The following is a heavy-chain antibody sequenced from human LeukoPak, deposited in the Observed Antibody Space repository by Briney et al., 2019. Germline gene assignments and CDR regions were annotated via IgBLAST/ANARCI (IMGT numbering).Heavy chain of an antibody. CDR1: GFTFKSYS. CDR3: ARTIAASGTDWGAFDC. V-gene: IGHV3-21*01. Sequence: GGSLRLSCAASGFTFKSYSMNWVRQAPGKGLEWVASISSTSSYIYYADSLKGRFTISRENAKNSLYLQMNSLRDEDTAVYYCARTIAASGTDWGAFDCWGQGALVSVPS. J-gene: IGHJ4*02. CDR2: ISSTSSYI. D-gene: IGHD6-13*01.